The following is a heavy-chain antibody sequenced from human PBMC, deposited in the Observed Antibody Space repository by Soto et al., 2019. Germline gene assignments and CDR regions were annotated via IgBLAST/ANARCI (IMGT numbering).Heavy chain of an antibody. D-gene: IGHD3-3*01. CDR1: GFSFSNYN. V-gene: IGHV3-48*02. CDR2: IIDSSDTV. Sequence: GGSLTLSWVASGFSFSNYNINWVRQAPGKGLEWVSYIIDSSDTVNYADSVRGRFTISRDNAESSLYLQMNSLRDEDTAVYFCARDFGHGYYLDYWGRGTLVTVSS. J-gene: IGHJ4*02. CDR3: ARDFGHGYYLDY.